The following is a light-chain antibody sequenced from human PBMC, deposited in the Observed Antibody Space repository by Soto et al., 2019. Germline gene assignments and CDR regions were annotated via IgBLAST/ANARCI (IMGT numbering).Light chain of an antibody. V-gene: IGLV2-14*03. Sequence: QSVLTRPASVSGSPGQSITISCTGTSSDVGGYNYVSWYQQHPGKAPKLLIYEVTYRPSGVSNRFSGSKSGNTASLTISGLQAEDEADYFCGSYTSSNTLVFGTGTKLTVL. CDR2: EVT. CDR1: SSDVGGYNY. CDR3: GSYTSSNTLV. J-gene: IGLJ1*01.